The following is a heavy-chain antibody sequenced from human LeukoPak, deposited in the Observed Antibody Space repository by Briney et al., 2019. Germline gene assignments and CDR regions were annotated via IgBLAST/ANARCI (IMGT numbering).Heavy chain of an antibody. CDR1: GGSISSGGYY. J-gene: IGHJ4*02. Sequence: SETLSLTCTVSGGSISSGGYYWSWIRQHPGKGLEWIGYIYYSGSTYYNPSLKSRVTISVDTSKNQFSLKLSSVTAADTAVYYCARQEYGGYVELDYWGQGTLVTVSS. CDR2: IYYSGST. CDR3: ARQEYGGYVELDY. D-gene: IGHD5-12*01. V-gene: IGHV4-31*03.